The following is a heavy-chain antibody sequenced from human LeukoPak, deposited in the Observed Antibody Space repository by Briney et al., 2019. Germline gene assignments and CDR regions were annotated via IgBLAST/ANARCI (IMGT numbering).Heavy chain of an antibody. CDR2: TNYRSQWFY. V-gene: IGHV6-1*01. CDR1: GDIVSRNSPT. D-gene: IGHD6-19*01. CDR3: ARDFSGWYNWFDP. Sequence: SQTLTLTCAISGDIVSRNSPTWHWITQSPSRGLEWLVRTNYRSQWFYAYAVYVKGRIVINPDTAKNEFSLQLNSVTPADTAVYFCARDFSGWYNWFDPRRQGILVTVSS. J-gene: IGHJ5*02.